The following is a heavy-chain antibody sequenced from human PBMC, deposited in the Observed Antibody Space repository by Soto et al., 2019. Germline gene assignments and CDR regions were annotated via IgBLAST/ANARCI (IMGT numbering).Heavy chain of an antibody. CDR3: ARDVDILTGYYRGFYYYGLDV. V-gene: IGHV6-1*01. Sequence: SQTLSLTCGISGDSVASNSAAWNWIRQSPSRGLEWLGRTYYRSKWYNDYAVSVKSRITINPDTSKNQFSLQLTSMTLEDTAVYYCARDVDILTGYYRGFYYYGLDVWGQGTTVTVSS. CDR1: GDSVASNSAA. D-gene: IGHD3-9*01. CDR2: TYYRSKWYN. J-gene: IGHJ6*02.